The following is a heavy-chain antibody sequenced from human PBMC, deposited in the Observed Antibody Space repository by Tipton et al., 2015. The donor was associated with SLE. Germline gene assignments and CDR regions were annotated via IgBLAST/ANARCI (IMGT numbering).Heavy chain of an antibody. J-gene: IGHJ4*02. CDR1: GGSISSSSYY. CDR3: ARVGYCSGGTCYVLDY. CDR2: IYYSGST. V-gene: IGHV4-39*07. Sequence: TLSLTCTVSGGSISSSSYYWGWIRQPPGKGLEWIGSIYYSGSTYYNPSLKSRVTISVDTSKNQFSLKLSSVTAADTAVYYCARVGYCSGGTCYVLDYWGQGTLVTVSS. D-gene: IGHD2-15*01.